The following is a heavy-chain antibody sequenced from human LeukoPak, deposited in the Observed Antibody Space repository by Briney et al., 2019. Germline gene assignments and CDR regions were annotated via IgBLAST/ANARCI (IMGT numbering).Heavy chain of an antibody. J-gene: IGHJ6*02. CDR2: INHRGST. D-gene: IGHD3-3*01. CDR1: GGSFSGYY. V-gene: IGHV4-34*01. CDR3: ARGRRTIFGVVILGYYGMDV. Sequence: SESLSLTCAVYGGSFSGYYWSWIRHPPGKGLEWIGEINHRGSTNYNPSLKSRVTISVDTSKNQFSLKLSSVTAADTAVYYCARGRRTIFGVVILGYYGMDVWGQGTTVTVSS.